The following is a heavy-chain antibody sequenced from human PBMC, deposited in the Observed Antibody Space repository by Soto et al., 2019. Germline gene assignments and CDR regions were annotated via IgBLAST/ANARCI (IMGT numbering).Heavy chain of an antibody. Sequence: QVQLVQSGAEVKKPGSSVKVSCKASGGTFSSYAISWVRQAPGQGPEWMGGIIPIFGTANFAQKFQGRVTITADESTSTAYMELSSLRSEDTAVYYCAREQLKARGYSYGGFDYWGQGTLVTVSS. CDR2: IIPIFGTA. CDR1: GGTFSSYA. V-gene: IGHV1-69*01. CDR3: AREQLKARGYSYGGFDY. J-gene: IGHJ4*02. D-gene: IGHD5-18*01.